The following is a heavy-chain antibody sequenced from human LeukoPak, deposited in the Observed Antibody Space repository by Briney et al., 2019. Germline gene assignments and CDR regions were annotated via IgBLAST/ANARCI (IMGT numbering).Heavy chain of an antibody. CDR2: IIPLLGIV. D-gene: IGHD5-12*01. CDR1: EGTFSSYA. CDR3: ARDRGGYDSYSAY. V-gene: IGHV1-69*04. J-gene: IGHJ4*02. Sequence: AASVKVSCKASEGTFSSYAISWVRQAPGQGLEWMGRIIPLLGIVNYAQKFQGRVTITADKSTSTAYMELSSLRSEDTAVYYCARDRGGYDSYSAYWGQGTLVTVSS.